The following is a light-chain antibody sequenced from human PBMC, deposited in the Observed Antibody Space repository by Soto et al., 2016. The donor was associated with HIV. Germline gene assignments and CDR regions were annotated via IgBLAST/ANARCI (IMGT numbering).Light chain of an antibody. V-gene: IGLV3-21*03. CDR3: HVWDEASDSAV. J-gene: IGLJ2*01. CDR1: NIGRKS. Sequence: SYVLTQPPSVSVAPGKTAMITCGGDNIGRKSVNWYQQKPGQAPVLVVYDDTDRPSGISGRFAGSNSGSAATLTITKVEFGDEADYYCHVWDEASDSAVFAGGTKVTVL. CDR2: DDT.